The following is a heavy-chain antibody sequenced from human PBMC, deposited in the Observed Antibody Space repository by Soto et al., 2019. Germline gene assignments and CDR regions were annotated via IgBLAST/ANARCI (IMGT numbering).Heavy chain of an antibody. V-gene: IGHV4-4*02. CDR3: ARTGYYYYYGMDV. CDR1: GGSICSSNW. Sequence: SESLSLTCAVSGGSICSSNWWGWVRQPPGKGLEWIGEIYHSGSTNYNPSLKSRVTISVDKSKNQFSLKLSSVTAADTAVYYCARTGYYYYYGMDVWGQGTTVTVSS. CDR2: IYHSGST. J-gene: IGHJ6*02.